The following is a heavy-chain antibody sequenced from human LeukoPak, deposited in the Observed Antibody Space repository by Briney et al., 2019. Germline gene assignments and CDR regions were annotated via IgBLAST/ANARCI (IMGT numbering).Heavy chain of an antibody. Sequence: GRSLRLSCAASGYTFSSYGMHWVRQAPGKGLEWVAVISYEGSNKYYADSVKGRFTISRDNSKNTLYLQMNSLRAEDTAVYYCAKDSSYGDFGYWGQGTLVTVSS. V-gene: IGHV3-30*18. CDR3: AKDSSYGDFGY. CDR2: ISYEGSNK. J-gene: IGHJ4*02. CDR1: GYTFSSYG. D-gene: IGHD4-17*01.